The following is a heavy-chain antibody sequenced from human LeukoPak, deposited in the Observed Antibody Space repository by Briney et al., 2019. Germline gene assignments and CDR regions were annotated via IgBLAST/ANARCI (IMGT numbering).Heavy chain of an antibody. CDR2: ISGSGGGT. D-gene: IGHD6-19*01. V-gene: IGHV3-23*01. CDR1: GFTFSSSA. J-gene: IGHJ4*02. Sequence: PGGSLRLSCAVSGFTFSSSAMSWVRQPPGKGLEWVSAISGSGGGTYYADSVKGRFAISRDNSKNTLYLQMNSLRAEDTAVYYCAKQPSALAGTYDYWGQGTLVTVSS. CDR3: AKQPSALAGTYDY.